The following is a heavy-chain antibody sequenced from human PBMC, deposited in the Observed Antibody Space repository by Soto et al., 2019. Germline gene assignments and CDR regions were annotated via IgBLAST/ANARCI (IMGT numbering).Heavy chain of an antibody. CDR1: GGSISSGGYY. V-gene: IGHV4-31*03. J-gene: IGHJ6*02. CDR2: IYYSGST. Sequence: PSETLSLTCTVSGGSISSGGYYWSWIRQHPGKGLEWIGYIYYSGSTYYNPSLKSRVTISVDTSKNQFSLKLSSVTAADTAVYYCARFPTYYDSSGYYPYYYYGMDVWSQGTTVTVSS. D-gene: IGHD3-22*01. CDR3: ARFPTYYDSSGYYPYYYYGMDV.